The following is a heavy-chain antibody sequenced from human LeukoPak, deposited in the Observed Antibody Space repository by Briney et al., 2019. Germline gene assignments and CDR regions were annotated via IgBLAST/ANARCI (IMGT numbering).Heavy chain of an antibody. CDR3: ASAFCGGDCLGNDY. CDR2: IYHSGRI. D-gene: IGHD2-21*02. V-gene: IGHV4-38-2*02. J-gene: IGHJ4*02. CDR1: GYSISSGYY. Sequence: SETLSLTCTVSGYSISSGYYWGWIRQSPGKGLEWIGEIYHSGRINYNPSLKSRVTISVDKSRNQFSLKLNSVTAADTAVYYCASAFCGGDCLGNDYWGQGTLVTVSS.